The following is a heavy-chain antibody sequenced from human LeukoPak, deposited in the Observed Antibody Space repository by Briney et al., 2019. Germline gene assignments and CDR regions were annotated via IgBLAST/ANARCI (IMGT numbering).Heavy chain of an antibody. CDR2: ISSSSSYT. J-gene: IGHJ4*02. CDR3: ARAQYYLDS. Sequence: GGSLRLSCAASGFTFSDYYMSWIRQAPGKGLEWVSYISSSSSYTNYAESVKGRFTISRDNAKNSVYLQMNSLRADDTAVYYCARAQYYLDSWGQGILVTVSS. CDR1: GFTFSDYY. V-gene: IGHV3-11*06.